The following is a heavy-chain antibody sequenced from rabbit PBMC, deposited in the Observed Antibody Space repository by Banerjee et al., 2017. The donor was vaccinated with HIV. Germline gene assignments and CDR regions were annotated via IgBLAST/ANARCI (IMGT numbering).Heavy chain of an antibody. Sequence: QEQVEESGGDLVKPEGSLTLTCTASGFSFSNKYVMCWVRQAPGKGLEWIGCINTSSGNTVYASWAKGRFTISKTSSTTVTLQMTSLTAADTATYFCARDAYNSGWSGKFNLWGQGTLVTVS. V-gene: IGHV1S45*01. CDR1: GFSFSNKYV. CDR2: INTSSGNT. J-gene: IGHJ4*01. D-gene: IGHD4-1*01. CDR3: ARDAYNSGWSGKFNL.